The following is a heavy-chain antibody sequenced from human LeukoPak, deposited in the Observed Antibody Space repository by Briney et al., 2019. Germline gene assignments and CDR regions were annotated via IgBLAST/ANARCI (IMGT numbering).Heavy chain of an antibody. V-gene: IGHV3-23*01. Sequence: GGSLRLSCAASGFTFSNYALNWVRQAPGRGLEWVSAISGNGGSTYYADSVMGRFTISRDSSKNILYLQMNSLRAEDTAIYYCAKVPRFFGGHFDYGGKGTLVTASS. CDR2: ISGNGGST. J-gene: IGHJ4*02. CDR3: AKVPRFFGGHFDY. D-gene: IGHD3-16*01. CDR1: GFTFSNYA.